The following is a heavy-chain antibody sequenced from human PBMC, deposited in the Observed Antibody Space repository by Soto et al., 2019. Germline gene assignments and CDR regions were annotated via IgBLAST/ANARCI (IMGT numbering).Heavy chain of an antibody. J-gene: IGHJ4*01. CDR1: SGSISSGGYY. V-gene: IGHV4-31*03. Sequence: SETLSLTCTVSSGSISSGGYYWSWIRQHPGKGLEWIGYIYYSGSTYYNPSLKSRVTISVDTSKNQFSLKLSSVTAADTAVYYCARDYGSSGYYWDYWGQEPWSP. CDR3: ARDYGSSGYYWDY. CDR2: IYYSGST. D-gene: IGHD3-22*01.